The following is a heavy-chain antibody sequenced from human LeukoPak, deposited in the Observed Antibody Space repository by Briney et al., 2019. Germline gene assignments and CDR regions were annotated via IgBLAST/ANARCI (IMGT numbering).Heavy chain of an antibody. J-gene: IGHJ4*02. CDR2: INPNSGGT. Sequence: GASVKVSCKASGYTFTGYYMHWVRQAPGQGLEWMGWINPNSGGTNYAQKFQGRVTMTRDSSISTAYMELSRLRSDDTAVYYRARAGSSWYVYFDYWGQGTLVTVSS. CDR3: ARAGSSWYVYFDY. D-gene: IGHD6-13*01. CDR1: GYTFTGYY. V-gene: IGHV1-2*02.